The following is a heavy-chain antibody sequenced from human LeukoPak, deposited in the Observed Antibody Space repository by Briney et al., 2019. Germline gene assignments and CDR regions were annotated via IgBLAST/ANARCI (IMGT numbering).Heavy chain of an antibody. D-gene: IGHD2-2*02. J-gene: IGHJ4*02. CDR1: GGSISSYY. CDR3: ARDSDIVVVPAAIRIGGYFDY. Sequence: SETLSLTCTVSGGSISSYYWSWIRQPAGKGPEWIGRIYTSGSTNYNPSLKSRVTMSVDTSKDQFSLKLSSVTAADTAVYYCARDSDIVVVPAAIRIGGYFDYWGQGTLVTVSS. CDR2: IYTSGST. V-gene: IGHV4-4*07.